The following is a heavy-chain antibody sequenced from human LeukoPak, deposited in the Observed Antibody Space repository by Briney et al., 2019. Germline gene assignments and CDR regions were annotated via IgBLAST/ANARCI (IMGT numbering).Heavy chain of an antibody. CDR3: ARDRVARGLDY. Sequence: TSETLSLTCTVSGGSISSYYWSWIRQPPGKGLEWIGYIYYSGSTNYNPSLKSRVTISVDTSKNQFSPKLSSVTAADTAVYYCARDRVARGLDYWGQGTLVTVSS. CDR2: IYYSGST. CDR1: GGSISSYY. V-gene: IGHV4-59*13. D-gene: IGHD3-3*01. J-gene: IGHJ4*02.